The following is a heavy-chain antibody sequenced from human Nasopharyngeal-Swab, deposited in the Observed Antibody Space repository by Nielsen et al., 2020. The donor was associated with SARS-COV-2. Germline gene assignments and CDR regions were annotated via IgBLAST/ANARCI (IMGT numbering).Heavy chain of an antibody. D-gene: IGHD3-9*01. V-gene: IGHV4-39*01. CDR3: ARAGVDTSTGSSGGCFDY. Sequence: WIRQPPGKGLEWVGSIYSSGGTHYTPSLNSRVTISVDTSKSQFSLKLRSVTAADTAVYYCARAGVDTSTGSSGGCFDYWGQGALVTVSS. J-gene: IGHJ4*02. CDR2: IYSSGGT.